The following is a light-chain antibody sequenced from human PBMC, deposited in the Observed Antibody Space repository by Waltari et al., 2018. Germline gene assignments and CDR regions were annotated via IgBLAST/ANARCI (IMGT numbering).Light chain of an antibody. CDR2: SGS. Sequence: DIVVTQSPLSLPVTPGEPASISCRSSQSLVHSNGYNYLAWYLQKPGQSPKLLIYSGSNRASGVPDRFSGSGSGTDFTLKISRVEAEDVGVYYCMQSLQALWTFGQGTKVEIK. CDR3: MQSLQALWT. CDR1: QSLVHSNGYNY. J-gene: IGKJ1*01. V-gene: IGKV2-28*01.